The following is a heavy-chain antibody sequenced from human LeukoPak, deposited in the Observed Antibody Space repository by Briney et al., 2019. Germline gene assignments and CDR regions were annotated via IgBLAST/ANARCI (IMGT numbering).Heavy chain of an antibody. V-gene: IGHV3-23*01. CDR1: GFTFSSYA. J-gene: IGHJ6*02. Sequence: GGSLRLSCAASGFTFSSYAMSWVRQAPGKGLEWVAAISDSGATTYYADSVKGRFTISRDNLKNTLYVQMNSLRADDTAVYYCAKDLAYSSGWYVDYYYGMDVWGQGTTVTVSS. D-gene: IGHD6-19*01. CDR3: AKDLAYSSGWYVDYYYGMDV. CDR2: ISDSGATT.